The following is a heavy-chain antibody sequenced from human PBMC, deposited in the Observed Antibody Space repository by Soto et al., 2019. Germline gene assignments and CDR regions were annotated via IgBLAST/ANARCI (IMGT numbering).Heavy chain of an antibody. V-gene: IGHV4-4*02. CDR1: GGSISSSNW. D-gene: IGHD3-3*01. J-gene: IGHJ5*02. CDR3: AREYDFWSGKYNWFDP. CDR2: IYHSGST. Sequence: QVQLQESGPGLVKPSGTLSLTCAVSGGSISSSNWWSWVRQPPGKGLEWIGEIYHSGSTNYNPSLKSRVTMSVDTSKNQFSLKLSSVTAADTAVYYCAREYDFWSGKYNWFDPWGQGTLVTVSS.